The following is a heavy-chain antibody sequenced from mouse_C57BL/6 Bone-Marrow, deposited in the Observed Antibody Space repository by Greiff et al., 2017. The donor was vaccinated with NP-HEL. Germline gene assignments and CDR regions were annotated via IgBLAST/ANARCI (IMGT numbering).Heavy chain of an antibody. CDR2: INPSSGYT. V-gene: IGHV1-7*01. J-gene: IGHJ4*01. CDR3: APHFDGRYAMGY. CDR1: GYTFTSYW. Sequence: VKLMESGAELAKPGASVKLSCKASGYTFTSYWMHWVKQRPGQGLEWIGYINPSSGYTKYNQKFKDKATLTADKTYSTAYMQLTSLTYEDSAVYYCAPHFDGRYAMGYWGQGTSVPGSS.